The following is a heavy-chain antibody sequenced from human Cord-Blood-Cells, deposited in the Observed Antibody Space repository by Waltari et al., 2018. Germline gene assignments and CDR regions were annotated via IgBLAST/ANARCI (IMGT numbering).Heavy chain of an antibody. D-gene: IGHD1-20*01. J-gene: IGHJ2*01. CDR2: IYTSGST. Sequence: QVQLQESGPGLVKPSQTLSLTCTVSGGSISSGSYYWGWIGQPAGKGLEWIGYIYTSGSTNYNPSLKSRVTISVDTSKNQFSLKLSSVTAADTAVYYCARDITGAYWYFDLWGRGTLVTVSS. CDR1: GGSISSGSYY. CDR3: ARDITGAYWYFDL. V-gene: IGHV4-61*09.